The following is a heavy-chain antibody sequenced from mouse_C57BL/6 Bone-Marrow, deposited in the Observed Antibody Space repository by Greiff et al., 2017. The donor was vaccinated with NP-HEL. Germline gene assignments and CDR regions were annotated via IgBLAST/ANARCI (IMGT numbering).Heavy chain of an antibody. D-gene: IGHD1-1*02. CDR1: GFTFSSYT. V-gene: IGHV5-9*01. Sequence: DVMLVESGGGLVKPGGSLKLSCAASGFTFSSYTMSWVRQTPEKRLEWVATISGGGGNTYYPDSVKGRFTISRDNAKNTLYLQMSSLRSEDTALYYCARLLSSDYWGQGTSVTVSS. CDR3: ARLLSSDY. CDR2: ISGGGGNT. J-gene: IGHJ4*01.